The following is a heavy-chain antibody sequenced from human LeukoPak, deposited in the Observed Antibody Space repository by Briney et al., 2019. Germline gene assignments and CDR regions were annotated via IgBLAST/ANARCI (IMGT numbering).Heavy chain of an antibody. V-gene: IGHV3-23*01. CDR1: GISLSNYA. CDR3: AKRGIVIRGILVIGYHQEAYHYDY. Sequence: PGGSLRLSCVVSGISLSNYAMSWVRQAPGKGLEWVSYISERGGSTAYADSVKGRFTISRDNSLNTLYLQMSSLRAEDTAVYFCAKRGIVIRGILVIGYHQEAYHYDYWARESWSPSPQ. J-gene: IGHJ4*02. CDR2: ISERGGST. D-gene: IGHD3-10*01.